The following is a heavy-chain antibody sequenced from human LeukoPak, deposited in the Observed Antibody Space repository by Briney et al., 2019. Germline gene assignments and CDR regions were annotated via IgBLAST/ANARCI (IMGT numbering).Heavy chain of an antibody. CDR2: ISGSGGST. V-gene: IGHV3-23*01. J-gene: IGHJ4*02. CDR1: GFTFSSYA. Sequence: GGSLRLSCAASGFTFSSYAMSWVRQAPGKGLEWVSAISGSGGSTYYADSVKGRLTISRDNSKKMVYLQMNSLRVEDTAVYYCAKDLRTSGYYYYFDQWGQGALVTVSS. D-gene: IGHD3-22*01. CDR3: AKDLRTSGYYYYFDQ.